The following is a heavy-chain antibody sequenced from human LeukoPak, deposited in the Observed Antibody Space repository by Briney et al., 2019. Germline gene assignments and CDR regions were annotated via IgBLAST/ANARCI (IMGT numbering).Heavy chain of an antibody. J-gene: IGHJ5*02. CDR3: ARATVTLKEDWFDP. CDR1: GYTFTSYG. CDR2: ISAYNGNT. V-gene: IGHV1-18*01. Sequence: VASVKVSCKASGYTFTSYGISWVRQAPGQGLEWMGWISAYNGNTDYAQKLQGRVTMTTDTSTSTAYMELRSLRSDDTAVYYCARATVTLKEDWFDPWGQGTLVTVSS. D-gene: IGHD4-17*01.